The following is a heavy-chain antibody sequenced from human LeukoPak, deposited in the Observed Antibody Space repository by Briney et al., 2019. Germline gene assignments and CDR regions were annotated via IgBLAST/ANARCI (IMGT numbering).Heavy chain of an antibody. J-gene: IGHJ3*02. D-gene: IGHD3-10*01. CDR2: INHSGST. CDR3: ARVMEADAFDI. V-gene: IGHV4-34*01. Sequence: NPSETLSLTCAVYGGSFSGYYWSWIRQPPGKGLEWIGEINHSGSTNYNPSLKSRVTISVDTSKNQFSLKLSSVTAADTAVYYCARVMEADAFDIWGQGTMVTVSS. CDR1: GGSFSGYY.